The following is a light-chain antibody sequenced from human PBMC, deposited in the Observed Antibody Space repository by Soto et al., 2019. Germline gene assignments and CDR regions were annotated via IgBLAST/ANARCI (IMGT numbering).Light chain of an antibody. V-gene: IGKV3-11*01. CDR3: QQRSNWPIT. J-gene: IGKJ5*01. Sequence: EIVLTQSPATLSLSPGERATLSCRASQSVSSYLAWYQQKPGQAPRLLIYDASNRATGIPARFSGSGSGTDFTLTISLLEPEDFAVYYCQQRSNWPITFGQGTRLEIK. CDR1: QSVSSY. CDR2: DAS.